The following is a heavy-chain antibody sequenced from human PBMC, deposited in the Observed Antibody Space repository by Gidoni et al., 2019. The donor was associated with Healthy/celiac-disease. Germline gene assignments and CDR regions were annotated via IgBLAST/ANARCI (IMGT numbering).Heavy chain of an antibody. CDR1: GGSISSYY. CDR2: IYYRGST. Sequence: VQLQESGPGLVKPSETLSLTCTVSGGSISSYYWSWIRQPPGKGLEWIGYIYYRGSTNYNPSLKSRVTISVDTSKNQFSLKLSSVTAADTAVYYCAGAGDIVVVVAAKGWYFDLWGRGTLVTVSS. D-gene: IGHD2-15*01. J-gene: IGHJ2*01. V-gene: IGHV4-59*01. CDR3: AGAGDIVVVVAAKGWYFDL.